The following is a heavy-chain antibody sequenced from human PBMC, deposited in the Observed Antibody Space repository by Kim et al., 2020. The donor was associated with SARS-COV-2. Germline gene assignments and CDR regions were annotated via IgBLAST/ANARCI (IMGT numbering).Heavy chain of an antibody. J-gene: IGHJ3*02. V-gene: IGHV4-34*01. D-gene: IGHD2-2*01. CDR3: ALFVVPAAMADDAFDI. CDR2: INHSGST. CDR1: GGSFSGYY. Sequence: SETLSLTCAVYGGSFSGYYWSWIRQPPGKGLEWIGEINHSGSTNYNPSLKSRVTISVDTSKNQFSLKLSSVTAADTAVYYCALFVVPAAMADDAFDIWG.